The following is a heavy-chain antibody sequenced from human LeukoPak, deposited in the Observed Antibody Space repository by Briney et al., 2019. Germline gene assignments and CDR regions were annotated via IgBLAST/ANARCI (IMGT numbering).Heavy chain of an antibody. J-gene: IGHJ4*02. CDR3: AKVSSNYYGSGSYQTLDY. CDR2: ISGSGGST. Sequence: GGSLRLSCAASGFTFESYAMSWVRQAPGKGLEWVSAISGSGGSTYYADSVKGRFTISRDNSKNTLDLQMNSLRAEDTAVYYCAKVSSNYYGSGSYQTLDYWGQGTLVTVSS. D-gene: IGHD3-10*01. V-gene: IGHV3-23*01. CDR1: GFTFESYA.